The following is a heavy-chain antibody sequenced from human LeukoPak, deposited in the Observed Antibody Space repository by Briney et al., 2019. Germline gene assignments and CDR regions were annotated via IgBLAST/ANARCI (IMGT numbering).Heavy chain of an antibody. CDR3: AKVLTGYCGSTSCPFDY. Sequence: TGGSLRLSCAASGFTFSIYGMHLVRQAPGKGLEWVAYIRYDGSNKYYADSVKGRFTVSRDNSKNTLYLQMNSLRVEDTAVYYCAKVLTGYCGSTSCPFDYWGQGTLVTVSS. CDR1: GFTFSIYG. D-gene: IGHD2-2*01. V-gene: IGHV3-30*02. J-gene: IGHJ4*02. CDR2: IRYDGSNK.